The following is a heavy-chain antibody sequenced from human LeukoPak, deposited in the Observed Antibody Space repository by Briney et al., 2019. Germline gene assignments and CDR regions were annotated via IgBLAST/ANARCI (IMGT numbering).Heavy chain of an antibody. J-gene: IGHJ6*03. CDR3: ARVRGYYYYVDV. V-gene: IGHV3-30*03. CDR1: GFTFSSYG. CDR2: ISYDGSNK. Sequence: GGSLRLSCAASGFTFSSYGMHWVRQAPGKGLEWVAVISYDGSNKYYADSVKGRFTISRDNAKNSLYLQMNSLRAEDTAVYYCARVRGYYYYVDVWGKGTTVTVSS.